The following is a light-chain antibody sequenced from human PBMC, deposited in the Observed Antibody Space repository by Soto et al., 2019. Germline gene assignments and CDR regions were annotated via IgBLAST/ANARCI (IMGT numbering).Light chain of an antibody. J-gene: IGKJ3*01. Sequence: EIVLTQSPATLSLSPGDRATLSCRASQSVSSSYLAWYQQKPGQAPRLLIYGASSRATGIPDRCSGSGSGTDVTLTISRLEPEDFVVYYCQQYGSSPRFTFGPGTKVDIK. CDR2: GAS. CDR1: QSVSSSY. V-gene: IGKV3-20*01. CDR3: QQYGSSPRFT.